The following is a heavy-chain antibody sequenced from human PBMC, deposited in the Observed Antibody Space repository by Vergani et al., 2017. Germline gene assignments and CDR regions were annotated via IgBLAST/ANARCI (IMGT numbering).Heavy chain of an antibody. J-gene: IGHJ4*02. CDR3: AKDEVGYYFVY. V-gene: IGHV3-23*04. CDR1: GFTFSSYA. Sequence: VQLVESGGGVVQPGRSLRLSCAASGFTFSSYAMHWVRQAPGKGLEWVSAISGSGGSTYYADSVKGRFTISRDNSKNTLYLQMNSLRAEDTAVYYCAKDEVGYYFVYWGQETLATVSS. CDR2: ISGSGGST. D-gene: IGHD1-26*01.